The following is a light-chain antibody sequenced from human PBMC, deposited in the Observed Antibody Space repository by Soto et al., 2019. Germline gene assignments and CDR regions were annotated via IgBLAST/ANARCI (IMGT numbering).Light chain of an antibody. CDR2: DAS. J-gene: IGKJ4*01. V-gene: IGKV1-5*01. CDR3: QQYNSCSPELT. CDR1: QSISSW. Sequence: DIQMTQSPSTLSASVGDRVTITCRASQSISSWLAWYQQKPGKAPKLLIYDASSLESGVPSRFSGSGSGTEFTLTISRLQPDDFATYNCQQYNSCSPELTFGGGPKVEIK.